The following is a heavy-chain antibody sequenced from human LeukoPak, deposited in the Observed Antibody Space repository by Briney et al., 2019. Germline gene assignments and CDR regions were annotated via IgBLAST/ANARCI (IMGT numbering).Heavy chain of an antibody. CDR1: GFTFSSYW. CDR2: IRGQPNSYET. J-gene: IGHJ4*02. V-gene: IGHV3-73*01. Sequence: GGSLRLSCAASGFTFSSYWMHWVRQASGKGLEWVGRIRGQPNSYETTYAASVKGRFTISRDDSQNTAYLQMNSLKTEDTAVYYCARRSPRDGQSFYFDFWGQGILVTVSS. CDR3: ARRSPRDGQSFYFDF. D-gene: IGHD5-24*01.